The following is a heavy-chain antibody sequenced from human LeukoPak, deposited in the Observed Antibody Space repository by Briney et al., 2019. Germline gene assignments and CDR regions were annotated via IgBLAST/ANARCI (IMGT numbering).Heavy chain of an antibody. D-gene: IGHD3-3*01. V-gene: IGHV3-48*01. CDR3: AKDAYYDFWGGLFAY. Sequence: GGSLRLSCATSEFTFSAYAMNWVRQAPGKGLEWVGYISPTGSTMFYADSVKGRFTISRDNSKNTLYLQMNSLRAEDTAVYYCAKDAYYDFWGGLFAYWGQGTQFTASS. J-gene: IGHJ4*02. CDR2: ISPTGSTM. CDR1: EFTFSAYA.